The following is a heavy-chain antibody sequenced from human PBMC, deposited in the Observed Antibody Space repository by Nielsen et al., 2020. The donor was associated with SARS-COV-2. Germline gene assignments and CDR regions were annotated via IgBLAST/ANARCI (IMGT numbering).Heavy chain of an antibody. Sequence: ASVKVSCKASGYTFTSYAMHWVRQAPGQRLEWMGWINAGNGNTKYSQKFQGRVTITADESTSTAYMELSSLRSEDTAVYYCARRSRYFDWLPLDYYYYYGMDVWGQGTTVTVSS. J-gene: IGHJ6*02. CDR1: GYTFTSYA. D-gene: IGHD3-9*01. V-gene: IGHV1-3*01. CDR2: INAGNGNT. CDR3: ARRSRYFDWLPLDYYYYYGMDV.